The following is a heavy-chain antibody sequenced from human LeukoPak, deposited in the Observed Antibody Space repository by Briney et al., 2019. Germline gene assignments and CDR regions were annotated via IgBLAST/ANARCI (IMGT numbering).Heavy chain of an antibody. J-gene: IGHJ6*02. CDR1: GYTFTSYY. D-gene: IGHD1-26*01. CDR2: INPSGGST. Sequence: ASVKVSCKASGYTFTSYYMHWVRQAPGQGLEWMGIINPSGGSTSYAQKFQGRVTMTRDTSTSTVYMELSSLRSGDTAVYYCASGGVGENYYYYGMDVWGQGTTVTVSS. CDR3: ASGGVGENYYYYGMDV. V-gene: IGHV1-46*01.